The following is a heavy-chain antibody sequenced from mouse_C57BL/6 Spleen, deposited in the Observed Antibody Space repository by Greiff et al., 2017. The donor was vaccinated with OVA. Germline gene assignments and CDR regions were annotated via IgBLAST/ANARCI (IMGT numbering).Heavy chain of an antibody. V-gene: IGHV14-2*01. CDR1: GFHIKDYY. CDR2: IDPEDGET. J-gene: IGHJ2*01. CDR3: ARRADWAYYLDD. Sequence: VQLQQSGAELVKPGASVTLSCTASGFHIKDYYMHWVKQRTEQGLEWIGRIDPEDGETKYAPKFQGKATITAATSSNTAYLPLSSLTSEDTADYYGARRADWAYYLDDWGKGTTLTGSS. D-gene: IGHD4-1*01.